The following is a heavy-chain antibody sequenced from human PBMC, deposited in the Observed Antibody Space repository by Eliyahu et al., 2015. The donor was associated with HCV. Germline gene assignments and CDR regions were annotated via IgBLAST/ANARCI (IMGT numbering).Heavy chain of an antibody. V-gene: IGHV3-33*01. D-gene: IGHD5-24*01. J-gene: IGHJ4*02. CDR1: GFTFSSHG. Sequence: QVQLGESGGGVVQPGRSLRLSCAASGFTFSSHGMHWVRQAPGKGLEWVAVIWYDGSYKYYADSMKDRFTVSKDNFQNTLSLQMSSLRVEDTAVYYCARDKFGGYKTPVIDYWGQGTLVTVSS. CDR2: IWYDGSYK. CDR3: ARDKFGGYKTPVIDY.